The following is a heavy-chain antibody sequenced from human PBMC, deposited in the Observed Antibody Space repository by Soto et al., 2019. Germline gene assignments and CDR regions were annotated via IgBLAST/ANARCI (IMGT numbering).Heavy chain of an antibody. D-gene: IGHD6-6*01. CDR3: ARGTGIAARRRYFDY. J-gene: IGHJ4*02. V-gene: IGHV4-34*01. Sequence: SETLSLTCAVYGGSFSGYYWSWIRQPPGKGLEWIGEINHSGSTNYNPSLKSRVTISVDTSKNQFSLKLSSVTAADMAVYYCARGTGIAARRRYFDYWGQGTLVTVSS. CDR1: GGSFSGYY. CDR2: INHSGST.